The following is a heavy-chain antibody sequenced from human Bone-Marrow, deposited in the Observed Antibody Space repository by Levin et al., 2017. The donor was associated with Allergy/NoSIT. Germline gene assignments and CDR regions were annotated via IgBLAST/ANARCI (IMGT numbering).Heavy chain of an antibody. CDR3: ARISAIDYDSSGQQGAFDY. CDR1: GFSLSNARMG. J-gene: IGHJ4*02. CDR2: IFSNDEK. V-gene: IGHV2-26*01. Sequence: SGPTLVKPTETLTLTCTVSGFSLSNARMGVSWIRQPPGKALEWLAHIFSNDEKSYSTSLKSRLTISKDTSKSQVVLTMTNMDPVDTATYYCARISAIDYDSSGQQGAFDYWGQGTLVTVSS. D-gene: IGHD3-22*01.